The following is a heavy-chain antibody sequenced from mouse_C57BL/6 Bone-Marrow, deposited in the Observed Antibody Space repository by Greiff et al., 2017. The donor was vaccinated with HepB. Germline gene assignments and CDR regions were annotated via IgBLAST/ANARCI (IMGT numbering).Heavy chain of an antibody. CDR1: GYTFTSYW. CDR2: IHPISGST. D-gene: IGHD1-1*01. CDR3: ARFFPPHYYGSSYDDY. J-gene: IGHJ2*01. Sequence: QVQLQQSGAELVKPGASVKLSCKASGYTFTSYWMHWVKQRPGQGLEWIGMIHPISGSTNYNEKFKSKATLTVDKSSSTAYMQLSSLTSEDSAVYYCARFFPPHYYGSSYDDYWGQGTTLTVSS. V-gene: IGHV1-64*01.